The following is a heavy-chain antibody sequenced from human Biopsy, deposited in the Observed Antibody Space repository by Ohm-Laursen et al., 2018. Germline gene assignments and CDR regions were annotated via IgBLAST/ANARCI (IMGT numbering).Heavy chain of an antibody. Sequence: SSVKVSCKAPGGTFSDYAISWVRQAPGQGLEWVGGVTPIFGTSNHALKFQGRVTITADKSTSTAYMELNSLRSDDTAMYYCARDALLPGVGGMDVWGQGTTVTVSS. CDR1: GGTFSDYA. D-gene: IGHD3-10*01. CDR3: ARDALLPGVGGMDV. J-gene: IGHJ6*02. V-gene: IGHV1-69*06. CDR2: VTPIFGTS.